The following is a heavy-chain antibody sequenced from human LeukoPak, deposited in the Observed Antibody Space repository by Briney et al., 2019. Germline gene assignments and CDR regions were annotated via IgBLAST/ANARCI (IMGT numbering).Heavy chain of an antibody. V-gene: IGHV3-30*02. CDR2: IR. J-gene: IGHJ4*02. D-gene: IGHD3-10*01. CDR1: GFTFSSYG. CDR3: AKARLSWHYYGSGRVDY. Sequence: GGSLRLFCAASGFTFSSYGMHWVRQAPGKGLEWVAFIRYADSVKGRFTISRDNSKNTLYLQMNSLRAEGTAVYYCAKARLSWHYYGSGRVDYWGQGTLVTVSS.